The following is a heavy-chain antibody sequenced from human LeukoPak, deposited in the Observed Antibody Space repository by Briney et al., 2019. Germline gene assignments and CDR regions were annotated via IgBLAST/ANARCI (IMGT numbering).Heavy chain of an antibody. D-gene: IGHD4-17*01. V-gene: IGHV4-30-2*01. Sequence: SQTLSLTCAASGGSISSGGYSWSWIRQPPEKGLEWIGYIYHSGSTYYNPSLKSRVTISVDRSKNQFSLKLSSVTAADTAVYYCARGGYADYGCFVYWGQGTLVTVSS. CDR1: GGSISSGGYS. CDR2: IYHSGST. J-gene: IGHJ4*02. CDR3: ARGGYADYGCFVY.